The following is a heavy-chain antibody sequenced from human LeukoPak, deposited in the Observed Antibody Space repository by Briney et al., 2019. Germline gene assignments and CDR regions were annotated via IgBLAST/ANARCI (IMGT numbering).Heavy chain of an antibody. V-gene: IGHV3-30*02. CDR2: IRYDGSNK. J-gene: IGHJ3*02. Sequence: GRSLRLSCAASGFTFSSYGMHWVRQAPGKGLEWVAFIRYDGSNKYYADSVKGRFTISRDNSKNTLYLQMNSLRAEDTAGYYCAREGSGWYEGAFDIWGQGTMVTVSS. CDR1: GFTFSSYG. CDR3: AREGSGWYEGAFDI. D-gene: IGHD6-19*01.